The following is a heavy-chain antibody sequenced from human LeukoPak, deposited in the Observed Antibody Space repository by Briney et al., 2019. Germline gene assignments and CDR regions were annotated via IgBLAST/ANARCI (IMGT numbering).Heavy chain of an antibody. CDR3: ARDQIPAAAIPNWFDP. J-gene: IGHJ5*02. CDR1: GGTFSSYA. Sequence: SVKVSCEASGGTFSSYAISWVRQAPGQRLEWMGRIIPIFGTANYTQKFQGRVTITTVESTSTAYMELSSLRSEDTAVYYCARDQIPAAAIPNWFDPWGQGTLVTVSS. D-gene: IGHD2-2*01. CDR2: IIPIFGTA. V-gene: IGHV1-69*05.